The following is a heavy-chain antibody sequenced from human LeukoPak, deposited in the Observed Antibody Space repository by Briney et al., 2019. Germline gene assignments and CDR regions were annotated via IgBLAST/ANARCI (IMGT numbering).Heavy chain of an antibody. Sequence: GGSLRLSCAASGFTFSDYYMSWIRQAPGKGLEWVAFIRYDGSNKYYADSVKGRFTISRDNSKNTLYLQMNSLRAEDTAVYYCAKESIDYWGQGTLVTVSS. CDR1: GFTFSDYY. CDR2: IRYDGSNK. V-gene: IGHV3-30*02. J-gene: IGHJ4*02. CDR3: AKESIDY.